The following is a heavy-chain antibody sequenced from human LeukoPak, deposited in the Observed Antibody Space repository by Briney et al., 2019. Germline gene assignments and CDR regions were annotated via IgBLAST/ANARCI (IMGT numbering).Heavy chain of an antibody. CDR1: GGTFSSYA. CDR3: ARDRLPPENWFDP. J-gene: IGHJ5*02. Sequence: SVKVSCKASGGTFSSYAISWQRQAPGQGLEWMGGIIPIFGTANYAQKFQGRVTITADESTSTAYMELSSLRSEDTAVYYCARDRLPPENWFDPWCQGTLVTVSS. V-gene: IGHV1-69*13. D-gene: IGHD1-14*01. CDR2: IIPIFGTA.